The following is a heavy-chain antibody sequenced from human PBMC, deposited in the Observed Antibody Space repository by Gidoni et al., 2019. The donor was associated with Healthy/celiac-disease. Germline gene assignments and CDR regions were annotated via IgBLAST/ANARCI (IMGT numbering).Heavy chain of an antibody. CDR2: ISDDVSNK. V-gene: IGHV3-30*18. J-gene: IGHJ3*02. Sequence: QVQLVESGGGVVQPGRSLSLSCAASGFTFSSYGMQWFRQAPAKWLEWVAVISDDVSNKYYADSVKGRFTISRDNSKNTLYLQMNSLRAEDTAVYYCAKMIGAYGSGAVVIDAFDIWGQGTMVTVSS. D-gene: IGHD3-10*01. CDR1: GFTFSSYG. CDR3: AKMIGAYGSGAVVIDAFDI.